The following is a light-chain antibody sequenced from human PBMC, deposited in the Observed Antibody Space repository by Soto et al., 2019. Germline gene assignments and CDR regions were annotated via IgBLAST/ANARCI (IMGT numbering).Light chain of an antibody. CDR3: QQLHDYPIT. CDR2: KAS. V-gene: IGKV1-5*03. J-gene: IGKJ5*01. Sequence: DIQMTQSPSTLSGSLGASATLTCRASQTISSWLAWYQQKPGKAPKLLIYKASTLKSGVPSRFSGSGSGTDFTLTISSLQPEDFATYYCQQLHDYPITFGQGTRLEI. CDR1: QTISSW.